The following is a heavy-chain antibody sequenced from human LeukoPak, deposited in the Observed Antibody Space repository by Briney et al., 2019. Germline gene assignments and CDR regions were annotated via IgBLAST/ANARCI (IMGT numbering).Heavy chain of an antibody. Sequence: ASVKVSCKASGCTFTGYYMHWVRQPPGQGLEWMGCINPNSGSTNYAQKFQGRVTMTRDTFISTAYMELSRLRSEDTAVYYCAREMVAGTSGYYYSYMYVWGKGTTVTVSS. CDR1: GCTFTGYY. CDR2: INPNSGST. D-gene: IGHD6-19*01. CDR3: AREMVAGTSGYYYSYMYV. V-gene: IGHV1-2*02. J-gene: IGHJ6*03.